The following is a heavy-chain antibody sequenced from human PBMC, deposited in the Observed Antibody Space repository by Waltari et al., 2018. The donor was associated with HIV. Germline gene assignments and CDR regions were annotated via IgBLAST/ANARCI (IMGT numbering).Heavy chain of an antibody. Sequence: EVRLVESGGGSGQTGGSLRLSCAGVGFTFSRYWMHLVHQTRGKGLEWVSRIKPDVTQTDYADSVKGRFTISRDNAKSTLHLQLNALSVEDTALYFCTGDTFGNDDFWGRGVLVTVSS. D-gene: IGHD3-3*01. J-gene: IGHJ4*02. CDR1: GFTFSRYW. V-gene: IGHV3-74*01. CDR2: IKPDVTQT. CDR3: TGDTFGNDDF.